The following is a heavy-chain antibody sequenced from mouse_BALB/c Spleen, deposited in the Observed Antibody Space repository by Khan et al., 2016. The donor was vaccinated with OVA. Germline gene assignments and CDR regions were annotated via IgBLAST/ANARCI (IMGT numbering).Heavy chain of an antibody. Sequence: QVQLKQSGPGLVAPSQNLSITCTVSGFSLNSYGVHWVRQPPGKGMDWLGVIWGGGSTSYNSGLMSRLSISKDNSKSHVFLEMSMLQTDDTSMYYCAREPPIYYYGYRTMDNWRQGTSVTVSS. CDR2: IWGGGST. J-gene: IGHJ4*01. D-gene: IGHD1-2*01. V-gene: IGHV2-9*02. CDR3: AREPPIYYYGYRTMDN. CDR1: GFSLNSYG.